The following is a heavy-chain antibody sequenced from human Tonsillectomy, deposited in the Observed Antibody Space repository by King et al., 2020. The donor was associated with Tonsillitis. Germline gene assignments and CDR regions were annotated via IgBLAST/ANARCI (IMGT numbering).Heavy chain of an antibody. CDR1: GFTFSNFW. CDR2: INDDGGST. J-gene: IGHJ4*02. Sequence: DVQLVESGGGLVQPGGSLRLSCAASGFTFSNFWMHWVRQAPGKGLVWVSRINDDGGSTTYADSVKGRFTISRDNAKNTLYLQLNSLRAEDTAVYYCARGLRYYGSGSFSYYFDYWGQGTLVTVSS. D-gene: IGHD3-10*01. V-gene: IGHV3-74*03. CDR3: ARGLRYYGSGSFSYYFDY.